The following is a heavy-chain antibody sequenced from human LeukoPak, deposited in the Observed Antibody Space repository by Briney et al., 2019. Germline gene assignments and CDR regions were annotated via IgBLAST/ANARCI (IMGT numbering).Heavy chain of an antibody. D-gene: IGHD6-19*01. CDR1: GYTFTSYD. V-gene: IGHV1-8*01. Sequence: ASVKVSCKASGYTFTSYDINWVRQAAGQGLEWMGWMNPNSGNTGYAQKFQGRVTMTRNTSISTAYMELSSLRSEDTAVYYCARVDSSGWRIDIWGQGTMVTVSS. CDR2: MNPNSGNT. CDR3: ARVDSSGWRIDI. J-gene: IGHJ3*02.